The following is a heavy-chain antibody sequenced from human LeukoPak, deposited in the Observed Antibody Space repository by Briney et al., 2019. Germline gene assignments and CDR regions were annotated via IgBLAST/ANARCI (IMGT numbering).Heavy chain of an antibody. CDR2: ISGSGGST. V-gene: IGHV3-23*01. J-gene: IGHJ4*02. Sequence: GGSLRLSCAASGFTFSSYAMSWVRQAPGKGLEWVSAISGSGGSTYYADSVKSRFTISRDNSKNTLYLQMNSLRAEDTAVYYCAKSRGLWFGESFDYWGQGTLVTVSS. D-gene: IGHD3-10*01. CDR3: AKSRGLWFGESFDY. CDR1: GFTFSSYA.